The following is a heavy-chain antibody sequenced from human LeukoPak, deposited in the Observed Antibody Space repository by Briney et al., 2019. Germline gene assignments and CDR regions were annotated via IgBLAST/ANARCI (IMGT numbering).Heavy chain of an antibody. J-gene: IGHJ3*02. D-gene: IGHD3-10*01. CDR1: GFTVSSNY. V-gene: IGHV3-53*01. CDR2: IYSGGST. Sequence: GGSLRLSCAASGFTVSSNYMSWARQAPGKGLEWVSVIYSGGSTYYADSVKGRFTISRDNSENTLYLQMNSLRVEDTAVYYCAKDWRGSYSYGAFDIWGQGTMVTVSS. CDR3: AKDWRGSYSYGAFDI.